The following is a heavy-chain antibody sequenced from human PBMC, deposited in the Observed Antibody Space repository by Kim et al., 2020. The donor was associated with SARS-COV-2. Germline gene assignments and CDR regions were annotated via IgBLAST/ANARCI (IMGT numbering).Heavy chain of an antibody. CDR1: GFTFSSYS. D-gene: IGHD3-10*01. J-gene: IGHJ4*02. V-gene: IGHV3-21*01. CDR3: ARELPRSGRQPLDY. Sequence: GGSLRLSCAASGFTFSSYSMNWVRQAPGKGLEWVSSISSSSSYIYYADSVKGRFTISRDNAKNSLYLQMNSLRAEDTAVYYCARELPRSGRQPLDYWGQGTLVTVSS. CDR2: ISSSSSYI.